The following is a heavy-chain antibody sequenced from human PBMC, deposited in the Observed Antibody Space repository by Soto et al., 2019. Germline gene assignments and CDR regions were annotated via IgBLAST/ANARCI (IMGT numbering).Heavy chain of an antibody. CDR1: GFTFSSYA. V-gene: IGHV3-23*01. D-gene: IGHD3-10*01. J-gene: IGHJ6*02. Sequence: PGGSLRLSCAASGFTFSSYAMSWVRQAPGKGLEWVSAISGSGGSTYYADSVKGRFTISRDNSKNTLYLQMNSLRAEDTAVYYWGNFFLITMVRATGYYGRDVWGQGTRVTVPS. CDR2: ISGSGGST. CDR3: GNFFLITMVRATGYYGRDV.